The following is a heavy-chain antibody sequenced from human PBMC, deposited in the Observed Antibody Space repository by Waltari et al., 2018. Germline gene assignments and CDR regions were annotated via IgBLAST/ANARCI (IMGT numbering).Heavy chain of an antibody. CDR3: ATGDSHAFDM. Sequence: EVQLVESGGGLVQFGGSLRLSCAASGFTFSSYYMHWVRQTPGKGLVWVSRINGYGASTTYADSVKVRFTTSRDNARNTLHLQMNSLRVDDTAVYYCATGDSHAFDMWGQGTLVIVSS. V-gene: IGHV3-74*01. D-gene: IGHD4-17*01. CDR1: GFTFSSYY. J-gene: IGHJ3*02. CDR2: INGYGAST.